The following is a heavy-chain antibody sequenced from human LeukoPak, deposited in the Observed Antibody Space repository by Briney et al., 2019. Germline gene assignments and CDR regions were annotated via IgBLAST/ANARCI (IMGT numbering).Heavy chain of an antibody. Sequence: GGSLRLSCEASGFTFTSYWMHWVRQAPGKGLVWVSRIKSDGSSTNYADSVKGRFTISRDNAKNTVYLQTNSLRAEDTAVYYCASSLAALIWGQGTLVTVPS. CDR2: IKSDGSST. D-gene: IGHD6-25*01. CDR1: GFTFTSYW. J-gene: IGHJ4*02. V-gene: IGHV3-74*01. CDR3: ASSLAALI.